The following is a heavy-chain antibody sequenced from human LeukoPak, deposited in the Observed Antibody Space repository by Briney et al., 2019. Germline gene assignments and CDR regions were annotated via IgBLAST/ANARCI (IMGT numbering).Heavy chain of an antibody. CDR3: ARHAPTYYFDY. CDR1: GGSISSSSYY. V-gene: IGHV4-39*07. CDR2: VYYSGST. Sequence: NPSETLSLTCTVSGGSISSSSYYWAWIRQPPGKGLEWIGSVYYSGSTYYNPSLKSRVTISVDTSKNQFSLKLSSVTAADTAVYYCARHAPTYYFDYWGQGTLVIVSS. D-gene: IGHD2-2*01. J-gene: IGHJ4*02.